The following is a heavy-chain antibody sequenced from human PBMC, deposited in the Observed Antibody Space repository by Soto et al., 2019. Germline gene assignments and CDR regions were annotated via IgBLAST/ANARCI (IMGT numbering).Heavy chain of an antibody. V-gene: IGHV4-39*02. J-gene: IGHJ4*02. CDR2: IDESGTT. Sequence: KPSETLSLTCSVSGGPIRSSSHYWGWIRQSPGTGLEWIGSIDESGTTYYNPSLQSRVTVSVDTSKNQFSLKVISVTGADTAIYYCAREGGYVDYWGQGTLVTVSS. CDR3: AREGGYVDY. D-gene: IGHD1-1*01. CDR1: GGPIRSSSHY.